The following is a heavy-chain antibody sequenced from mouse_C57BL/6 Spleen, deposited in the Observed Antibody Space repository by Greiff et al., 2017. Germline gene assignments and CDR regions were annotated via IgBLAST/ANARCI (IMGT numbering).Heavy chain of an antibody. CDR2: INPNNGGT. CDR1: GYTFTDYN. Sequence: EVKLQESGPELVKPGASVKMSCKASGYTFTDYNMHWVKQSHGKSLEWIGYINPNNGGTSYNQKFKGKATLTVNKSSSTAYMELRSLTSEDSAVYYCARPGYYDYDGWFAYWGQGTLVTVSA. CDR3: ARPGYYDYDGWFAY. V-gene: IGHV1-22*01. D-gene: IGHD2-4*01. J-gene: IGHJ3*01.